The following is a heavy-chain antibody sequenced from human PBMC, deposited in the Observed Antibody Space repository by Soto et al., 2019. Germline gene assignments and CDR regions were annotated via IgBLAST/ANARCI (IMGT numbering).Heavy chain of an antibody. CDR1: GFTFSSYA. CDR2: ISGSGGST. Sequence: GGSLRLSCAASGFTFSSYAMSWVRQAPGKGLEWVSAISGSGGSTYYADSVKGRFTISRDNSKNTLYLQMNSLRAEDTAVYYCAKDHVLRFLEWLEGENYFDYWGQGTLVTVSS. J-gene: IGHJ4*02. V-gene: IGHV3-23*01. D-gene: IGHD3-3*01. CDR3: AKDHVLRFLEWLEGENYFDY.